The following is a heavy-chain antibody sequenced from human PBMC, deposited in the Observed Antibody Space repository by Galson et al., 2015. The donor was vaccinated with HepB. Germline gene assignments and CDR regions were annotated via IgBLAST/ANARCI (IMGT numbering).Heavy chain of an antibody. CDR2: ISAYNGNT. J-gene: IGHJ6*03. CDR1: GYTFTSYG. CDR3: ARGRHTRDLGGNYYYYYYMDV. D-gene: IGHD2-21*01. V-gene: IGHV1-18*01. Sequence: SVKVSCKASGYTFTSYGISWVRQAPGQGLEWMGWISAYNGNTNYAQKLQGRVTMTTDTSTSTAYMELRSLRSDDTAVYYCARGRHTRDLGGNYYYYYYMDVWGKGTTVTVSS.